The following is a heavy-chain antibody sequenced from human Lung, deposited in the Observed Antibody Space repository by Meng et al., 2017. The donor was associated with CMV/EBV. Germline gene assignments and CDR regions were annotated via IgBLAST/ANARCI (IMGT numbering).Heavy chain of an antibody. CDR1: GFTFSTAW. CDR2: IISEADGGTT. V-gene: IGHV3-15*01. J-gene: IGHJ4*02. D-gene: IGHD3-22*01. CDR3: ATDLYYDDSGLRDY. Sequence: GFTFSTAWMGWVRQAPGKGLEWVGRIISEADGGTTHHAAPVKGRFTISRDDSKNTLYLQMNSLKTEDTAMYYCATDLYYDDSGLRDYWGRGTLVTVSS.